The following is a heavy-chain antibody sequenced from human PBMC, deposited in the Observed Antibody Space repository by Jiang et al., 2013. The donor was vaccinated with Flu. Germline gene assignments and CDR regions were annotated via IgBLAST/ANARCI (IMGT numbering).Heavy chain of an antibody. CDR1: GGTFSSYA. V-gene: IGHV1-69*01. D-gene: IGHD1/OR15-1a*01. J-gene: IGHJ6*02. Sequence: GAEVKKPGSSVKVSCKASGGTFSSYAISWVRQAPGQGLEWMGGIIPIFGIANYAQKFQGRVTITADESTSTAYMELSSLRSEDTAVYYCARGEHNWNNAYYYYGMDVWGQGTTVTVSS. CDR2: IIPIFGIA. CDR3: ARGEHNWNNAYYYYGMDV.